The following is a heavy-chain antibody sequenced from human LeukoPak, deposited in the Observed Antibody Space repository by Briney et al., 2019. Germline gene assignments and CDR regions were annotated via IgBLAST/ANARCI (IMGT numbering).Heavy chain of an antibody. J-gene: IGHJ2*01. D-gene: IGHD3-22*01. CDR3: ARDGTSGYFPWYFDL. CDR2: IYYSGST. V-gene: IGHV4-59*01. Sequence: PSGTLSLTCTLSGASLSSYYWSWIPEPPGQGLGWIGYIYYSGSTNYSPSLQSRVTISVDTSRNQFSLKLTSVTAADTAVYYCARDGTSGYFPWYFDLWGRGTLVTVSS. CDR1: GASLSSYY.